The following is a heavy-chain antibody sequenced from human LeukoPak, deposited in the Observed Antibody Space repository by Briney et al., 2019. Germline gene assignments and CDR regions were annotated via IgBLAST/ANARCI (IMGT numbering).Heavy chain of an antibody. CDR3: ASLGGYQNGNFDF. V-gene: IGHV4-38-2*01. D-gene: IGHD3-16*01. CDR1: GYSISTGNH. Sequence: SETLSLTCAVAGYSISTGNHWGWIRQSPEKGLEWIGSIHYSGSTLYNPSLKSRVTISIDTSKNQFSLRLNSVTAADTAVYYCASLGGYQNGNFDFWGQGTLVIVSS. J-gene: IGHJ4*02. CDR2: IHYSGST.